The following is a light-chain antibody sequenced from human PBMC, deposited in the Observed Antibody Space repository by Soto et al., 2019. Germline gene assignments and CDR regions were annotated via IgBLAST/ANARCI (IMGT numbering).Light chain of an antibody. CDR1: QTVSNN. V-gene: IGKV3D-15*01. CDR2: GTS. Sequence: EILLKQKTAAVSLSAEECTSLSWRDSQTVSNNYLAWYQQKPGQAPRLLIYGTSSRATGIPDRFSGSGSRTDVTLAFGRRKPEDFEVYCFQVYTNLPVTIGRGTRLEIK. J-gene: IGKJ5*01. CDR3: QVYTNLPVT.